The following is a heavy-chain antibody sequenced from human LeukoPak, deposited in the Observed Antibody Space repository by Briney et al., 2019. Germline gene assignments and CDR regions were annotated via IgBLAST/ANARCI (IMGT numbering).Heavy chain of an antibody. Sequence: SETLSLTCTVSGGSISSYYWSWIRQPAGKGLEWIGRIYTSGSTNYNPSLKSRVTMSVDTSKNQFSLELSSVTAADTAVYYCARVGSLSSGRNWFDPWGQGTLVTVSS. V-gene: IGHV4-4*07. CDR1: GGSISSYY. CDR2: IYTSGST. D-gene: IGHD6-19*01. J-gene: IGHJ5*02. CDR3: ARVGSLSSGRNWFDP.